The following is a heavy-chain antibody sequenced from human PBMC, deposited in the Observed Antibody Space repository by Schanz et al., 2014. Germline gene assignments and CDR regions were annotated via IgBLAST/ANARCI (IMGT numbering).Heavy chain of an antibody. Sequence: EGQLAESGGGLIQPGGSLRLSCAASGFTFSSYAMSWVRQAPGKGLEWVSYISGTTTYTNYADSVKGRFTISRDNAKNSLYLQMNSLRAEDTAVYYCAREQIMAAAGLVDYWGHGTLVTVSS. V-gene: IGHV3-48*04. J-gene: IGHJ4*01. CDR2: ISGTTTYT. CDR1: GFTFSSYA. CDR3: AREQIMAAAGLVDY. D-gene: IGHD6-13*01.